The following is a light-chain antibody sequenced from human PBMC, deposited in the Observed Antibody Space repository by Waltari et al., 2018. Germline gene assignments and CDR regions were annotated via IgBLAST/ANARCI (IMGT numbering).Light chain of an antibody. CDR3: QQTYRTPPYT. CDR1: QTISTF. J-gene: IGKJ2*01. CDR2: GAT. V-gene: IGKV1-39*01. Sequence: DIQMTQSTSSLSASVGDGVTITCRASQTISTFLNWYQHKPGKAPTLLIYGATILQSGVPSRFSGSGFGTDFTLTITNVQPEDFATYYCQQTYRTPPYTFGQGTKLEIK.